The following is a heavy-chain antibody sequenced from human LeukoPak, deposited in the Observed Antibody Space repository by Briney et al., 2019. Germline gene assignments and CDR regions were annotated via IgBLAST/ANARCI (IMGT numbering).Heavy chain of an antibody. D-gene: IGHD3-3*01. CDR2: IRYDGSDK. Sequence: GGSLRLSCAASGFIFSNYGMHWVRQAPGKGLEWVAFIRYDGSDKYYSNSVKGRFTISRDNSKNTLYLQMNSLRTEDTAVYYCASPMQFLEWLLFGYWGQGTLVTVSS. V-gene: IGHV3-30*02. J-gene: IGHJ4*02. CDR1: GFIFSNYG. CDR3: ASPMQFLEWLLFGY.